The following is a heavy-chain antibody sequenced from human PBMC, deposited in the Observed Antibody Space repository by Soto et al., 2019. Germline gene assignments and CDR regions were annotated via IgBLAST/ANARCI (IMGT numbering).Heavy chain of an antibody. J-gene: IGHJ4*02. V-gene: IGHV3-33*01. CDR3: ARDSVIAASVYFDY. Sequence: QVRLVESGGGVVQPGRSLRLSCAASGFTFTNYGIHWVRQAPGKGLEWVAVIWYDGSIEYYADSVKGRFTVSRDNSKNMVYLQMNSRRVDDTAIYYCARDSVIAASVYFDYWGQGTLVTVSS. CDR2: IWYDGSIE. D-gene: IGHD2-15*01. CDR1: GFTFTNYG.